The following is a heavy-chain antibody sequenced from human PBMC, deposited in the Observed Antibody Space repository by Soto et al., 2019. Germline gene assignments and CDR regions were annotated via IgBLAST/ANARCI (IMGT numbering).Heavy chain of an antibody. CDR3: ARGVTVFGLVSRFWFDP. V-gene: IGHV4-30-4*01. D-gene: IGHD3-3*01. CDR2: IYNSGIT. Sequence: PSETLSLTCTVSGGSISRGDYSCSWVRQSPGKGLEWIGHIYNSGITYYNPSLKSRVVISIDTSRNQFSLRLNSLTAADRAVYFCARGVTVFGLVSRFWFDPWGQGTVVTVSS. J-gene: IGHJ5*02. CDR1: GGSISRGDYS.